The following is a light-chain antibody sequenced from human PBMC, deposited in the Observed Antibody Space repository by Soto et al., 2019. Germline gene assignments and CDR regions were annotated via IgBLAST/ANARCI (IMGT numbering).Light chain of an antibody. CDR3: QQRSNWPPLT. CDR2: DVS. Sequence: EIVLTQSPATLSLSPGERATLSCRASQSFSNYLAWYQQKPGQAPRLLIYDVSNRATGIPARFSGSGSGTDFTLTISSLEPEDFAVYYCQQRSNWPPLTFGGGTKVEIK. J-gene: IGKJ4*01. V-gene: IGKV3-11*01. CDR1: QSFSNY.